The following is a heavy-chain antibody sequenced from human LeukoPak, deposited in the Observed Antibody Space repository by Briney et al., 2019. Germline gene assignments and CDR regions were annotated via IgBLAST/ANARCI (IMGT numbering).Heavy chain of an antibody. J-gene: IGHJ6*03. Sequence: GGSLRLSCAASGFTFSSYWMSWVRQAPGKGLEWVANIKQDGSEKYYVDSVKGRFTISRDNAKNSLYLQMNSLRAEDTAVYYCARAKTTVNRSYYYYLDVWGKGTTVTVSS. CDR3: ARAKTTVNRSYYYYLDV. CDR2: IKQDGSEK. D-gene: IGHD4-11*01. CDR1: GFTFSSYW. V-gene: IGHV3-7*01.